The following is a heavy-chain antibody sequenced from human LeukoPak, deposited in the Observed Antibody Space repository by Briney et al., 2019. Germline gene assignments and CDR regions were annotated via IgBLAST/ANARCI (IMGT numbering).Heavy chain of an antibody. D-gene: IGHD4-17*01. Sequence: GGSLRLSCAASGFTFSSYGMHWVRQAPVKGLEWVAVIWYDGSNKYYADSVKGRFTISRDNSKNTLYLQMNSLRAEDTAVYYCARDDYGDYQLDYWGQGTLVTVSS. V-gene: IGHV3-33*01. CDR2: IWYDGSNK. CDR3: ARDDYGDYQLDY. CDR1: GFTFSSYG. J-gene: IGHJ4*02.